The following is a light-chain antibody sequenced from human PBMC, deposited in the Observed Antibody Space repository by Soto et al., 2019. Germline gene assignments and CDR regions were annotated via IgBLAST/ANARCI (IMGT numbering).Light chain of an antibody. CDR3: QQYNNWPRT. CDR2: GAS. CDR1: QSVSSN. V-gene: IGKV3-15*01. Sequence: EIVMTQSPATLSVSPGERATLSCRASQSVSSNLAWYQQNPGQAPRLLIYGASTRATGIPARFSGSGSGTKFTLTISSLQSEDFAVYYCQQYNNWPRTFGQGTKV. J-gene: IGKJ1*01.